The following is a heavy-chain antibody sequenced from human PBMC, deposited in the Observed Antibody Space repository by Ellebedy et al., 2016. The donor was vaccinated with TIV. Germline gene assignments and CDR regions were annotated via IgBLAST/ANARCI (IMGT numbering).Heavy chain of an antibody. Sequence: SETLSLXXTVSGGSISSGGYYWSWIRQPPGKGLEWIGEINHSGSTNYNPSLKSRVTISVDTSKNQFSLKLSSVTAADTAVYYCARGSRQQLVDLGLNYFDYWGQGTLVTVSS. CDR2: INHSGST. J-gene: IGHJ4*02. D-gene: IGHD6-13*01. V-gene: IGHV4-39*07. CDR3: ARGSRQQLVDLGLNYFDY. CDR1: GGSISSGGYY.